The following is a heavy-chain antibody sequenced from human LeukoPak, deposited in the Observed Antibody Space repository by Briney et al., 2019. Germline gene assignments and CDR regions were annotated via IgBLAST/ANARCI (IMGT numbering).Heavy chain of an antibody. CDR2: IYPGDSDT. CDR1: GYSFTSYW. J-gene: IGHJ6*03. Sequence: AGESLKISCKGSGYSFTSYWIGWVRQMPGKGLEWMGIIYPGDSDTRYSPSFQGPVTISADKSIRTAYLQWSSLKASDTAMYYCARHFSIAARPGYYYYYMDVWGKGTTVTVSS. D-gene: IGHD6-6*01. CDR3: ARHFSIAARPGYYYYYMDV. V-gene: IGHV5-51*01.